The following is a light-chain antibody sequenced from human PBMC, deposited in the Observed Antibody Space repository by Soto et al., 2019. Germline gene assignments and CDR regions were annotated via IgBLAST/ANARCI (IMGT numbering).Light chain of an antibody. V-gene: IGKV1-5*01. Sequence: DIQMTQSPSTLSASVGDRVTITCRASQSISSWLAWYQQKPGKAPKLLIYDASSLESGVPSRFSGGGSGTEFTLTISSLQPDDFATYYCQQYNSYSITSGQGTRL. CDR3: QQYNSYSIT. CDR1: QSISSW. J-gene: IGKJ5*01. CDR2: DAS.